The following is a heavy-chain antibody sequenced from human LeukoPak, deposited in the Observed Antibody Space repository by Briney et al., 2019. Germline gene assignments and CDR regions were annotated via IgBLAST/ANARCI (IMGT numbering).Heavy chain of an antibody. J-gene: IGHJ4*02. CDR1: GGTFNSYA. CDR2: IIPIFGTA. Sequence: ASVKVSCKASGGTFNSYAISWVRQAPGQGLEWMGGIIPIFGTANYAQKFQGRVTITTDESTSTAYMELSSLRSEDTAVYYCARLICSSTSCYFDYWGQGTLVTVSS. V-gene: IGHV1-69*05. CDR3: ARLICSSTSCYFDY. D-gene: IGHD2-2*01.